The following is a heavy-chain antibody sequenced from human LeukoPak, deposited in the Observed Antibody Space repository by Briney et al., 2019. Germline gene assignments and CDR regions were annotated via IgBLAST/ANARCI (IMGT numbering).Heavy chain of an antibody. J-gene: IGHJ4*02. Sequence: GGSLRLSCGASGFTFSNYGMNWVRQAPGKGPEWVSYISSNTRNINYADSVRGRFTISRDNARNSLYLQLNSLRAEDTAVYYCAKSEVYYFGTSGGFDYWGQGTLVTVSS. CDR3: AKSEVYYFGTSGGFDY. CDR1: GFTFSNYG. D-gene: IGHD3-22*01. V-gene: IGHV3-48*01. CDR2: ISSNTRNI.